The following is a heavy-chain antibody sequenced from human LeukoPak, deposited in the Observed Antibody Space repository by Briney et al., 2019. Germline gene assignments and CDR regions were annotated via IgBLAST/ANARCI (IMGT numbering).Heavy chain of an antibody. Sequence: SETLSLTCSVSGGSVSNYYWSWIRQPPGKGLEWIGYVYYTGSTNYNPSLKSRVTMSVDTSKNQFSLKLSSLTAADTAVYYCARRGRAGGDYWGQGTLVTVSS. CDR3: ARRGRAGGDY. CDR1: GGSVSNYY. D-gene: IGHD6-13*01. CDR2: VYYTGST. J-gene: IGHJ4*02. V-gene: IGHV4-59*08.